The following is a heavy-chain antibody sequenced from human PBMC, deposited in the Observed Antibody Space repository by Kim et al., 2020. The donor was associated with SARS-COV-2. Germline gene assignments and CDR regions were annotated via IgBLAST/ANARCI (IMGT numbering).Heavy chain of an antibody. V-gene: IGHV3-23*03. D-gene: IGHD3-9*01. CDR3: AKGGYDILTPLDY. Sequence: GGSLRLSCAASGFTFSSYAMTWVRQAPGKGLEWVSLIYSDGSGTYYADSVKGRFTISRDNSKNTLYLQMTSLRVEDTAVYYCAKGGYDILTPLDYWGQGTLVTVSS. CDR1: GFTFSSYA. J-gene: IGHJ4*02. CDR2: IYSDGSGT.